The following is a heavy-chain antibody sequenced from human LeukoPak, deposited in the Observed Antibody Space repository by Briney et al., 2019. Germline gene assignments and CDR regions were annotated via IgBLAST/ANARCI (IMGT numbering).Heavy chain of an antibody. CDR1: GFTFNRYG. Sequence: GGSLRLSCAASGFTFNRYGMHWVRQAPGKGLEWVAFTGPDGKKTFYGDSLNGRFTISRDNFEDTVFLQMNTMRAEDTAVYYCARQMVEVQQNYYMDVWGNGTTVTVSS. J-gene: IGHJ6*03. V-gene: IGHV3-33*01. D-gene: IGHD2-15*01. CDR2: TGPDGKKT. CDR3: ARQMVEVQQNYYMDV.